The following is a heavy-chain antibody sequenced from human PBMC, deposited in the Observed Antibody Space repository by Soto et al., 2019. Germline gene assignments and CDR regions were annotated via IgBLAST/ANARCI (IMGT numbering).Heavy chain of an antibody. CDR2: IRSKANSYAT. J-gene: IGHJ4*02. CDR1: GFTFSGSA. Sequence: EVQLVESGGGLVQPGGSLKLSCAASGFTFSGSAMHWVRQASGKGLEWVGRIRSKANSYATAYAASVKGRFTIPRDDSKNPAHLQMNSLKTEDTAVYYCLGHGNRGWYGGYWGQGTLVTVSS. V-gene: IGHV3-73*02. CDR3: LGHGNRGWYGGY. D-gene: IGHD6-19*01.